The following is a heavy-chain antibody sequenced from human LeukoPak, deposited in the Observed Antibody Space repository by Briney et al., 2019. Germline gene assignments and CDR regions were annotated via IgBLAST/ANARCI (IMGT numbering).Heavy chain of an antibody. CDR3: ASQECSSTSCYLDY. CDR1: GYTFTSYG. D-gene: IGHD2-2*01. V-gene: IGHV1-18*01. CDR2: ISAYNGNT. J-gene: IGHJ4*02. Sequence: ASVKVSCKASGYTFTSYGISWVRQAPGQGLEWMGWISAYNGNTNYAQKLQGRVTMTTDTSTSTAYMELRSLRSDDTAVYYCASQECSSTSCYLDYWGQGTLVTVSS.